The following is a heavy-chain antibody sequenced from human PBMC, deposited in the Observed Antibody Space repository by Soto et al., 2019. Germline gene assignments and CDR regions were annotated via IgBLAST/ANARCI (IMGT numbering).Heavy chain of an antibody. CDR2: ISYDGSNK. J-gene: IGHJ4*02. Sequence: PVGSLRLSCAASGFSFSNAWMSWVRQAPGKGLEWVAVISYDGSNKYYADSVKGRFTISRDNSKNTLYLQMNSLRAEDTAVYYCARDPGGTDFAESTYYFDYWGQGTLVTVSS. CDR3: ARDPGGTDFAESTYYFDY. V-gene: IGHV3-30-3*01. D-gene: IGHD3-3*01. CDR1: GFSFSNAW.